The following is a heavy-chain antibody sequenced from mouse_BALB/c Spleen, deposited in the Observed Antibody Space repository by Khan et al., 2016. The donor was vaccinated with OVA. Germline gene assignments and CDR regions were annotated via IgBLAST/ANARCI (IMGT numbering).Heavy chain of an antibody. CDR3: STYCLWY. CDR2: SSSGSSTN. D-gene: IGHD2-1*01. V-gene: IGHV5-17*02. J-gene: IGHJ1*01. Sequence: EVELVESGGGLVQPGGSRKLSCAASGFTFSSFGMHWVRQASEKGKEGVADSSSGSSTNYYEETVKGRITNSRDNPKNTLFMQMNSLSSDDTAMYYCSTYCLWYWGAGTTVTVSS. CDR1: GFTFSSFG.